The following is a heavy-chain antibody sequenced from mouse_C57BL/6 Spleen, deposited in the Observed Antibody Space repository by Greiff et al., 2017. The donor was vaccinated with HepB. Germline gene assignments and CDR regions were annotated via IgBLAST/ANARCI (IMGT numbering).Heavy chain of an antibody. CDR1: GFTFTDYY. D-gene: IGHD2-1*01. J-gene: IGHJ4*01. Sequence: EVKVVESGGGLVQPGGSLSLSCAASGFTFTDYYMSWVRQPPGKALEWLGFIRNKANGYTTEYSASVKGRFTISRDNSQSILYLQMNALRAEDSATYYCANSYGNPLYYAMDYWGQGTSVTVSS. V-gene: IGHV7-3*01. CDR3: ANSYGNPLYYAMDY. CDR2: IRNKANGYTT.